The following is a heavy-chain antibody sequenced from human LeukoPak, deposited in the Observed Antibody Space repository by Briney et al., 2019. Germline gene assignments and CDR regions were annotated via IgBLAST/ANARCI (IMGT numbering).Heavy chain of an antibody. CDR3: ARDGRRDGYKPPADY. CDR1: GYTFTSYG. V-gene: IGHV1-18*01. CDR2: ISAYNGNT. Sequence: ASVKVSCKASGYTFTSYGISWVRRAPGQGLEWMGWISAYNGNTNYAQKLQGRVTMTTDTSTSTAYMELRSLRSDDTAVYYCARDGRRDGYKPPADYWGQGTLVTVSS. D-gene: IGHD5-24*01. J-gene: IGHJ4*02.